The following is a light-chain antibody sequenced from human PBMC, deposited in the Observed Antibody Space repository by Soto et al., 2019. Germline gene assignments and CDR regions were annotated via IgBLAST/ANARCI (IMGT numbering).Light chain of an antibody. CDR1: HNIDIY. CDR2: TAS. J-gene: IGKJ1*01. V-gene: IGKV1-39*01. CDR3: QQSYSSVRS. Sequence: DIQMTQSPSSLSASVGDRVTITCRASHNIDIYLNWYQQKPGKAPNLLIHTASTVHSGVPSTFSGSGSGTDFTLTIASLQPEDFGTYYGQQSYSSVRSFGQGTKVE.